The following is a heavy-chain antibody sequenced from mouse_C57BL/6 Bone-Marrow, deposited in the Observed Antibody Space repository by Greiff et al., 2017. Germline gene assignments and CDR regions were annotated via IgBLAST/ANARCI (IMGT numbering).Heavy chain of an antibody. Sequence: EVKLVESGGDLVKPGGSLKLSCAASGFTFSSYGMSWVRQTPDKRLEWVATISSGGSYTYYPDSVKGRFTISRDNAKNTLYLQMSSLRSEDTALYYCARGGVKDAMDYWGQGTSVTVSS. D-gene: IGHD1-3*01. V-gene: IGHV5-6*01. CDR1: GFTFSSYG. J-gene: IGHJ4*01. CDR3: ARGGVKDAMDY. CDR2: ISSGGSYT.